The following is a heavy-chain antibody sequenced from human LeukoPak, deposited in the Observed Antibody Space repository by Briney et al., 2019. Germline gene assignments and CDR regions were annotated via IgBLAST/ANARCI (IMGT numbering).Heavy chain of an antibody. CDR3: ARDSSSWSGAFDI. D-gene: IGHD6-13*01. CDR2: INHSGGT. CDR1: GGSFSGYY. Sequence: SETLSLTCAVYGGSFSGYYWSWIRQPPGKGLEWNGEINHSGGTNYNPSLKSRVTISVDTSKNQFSLKLSSVTAADTAVYYCARDSSSWSGAFDIWGQGTMVTVSS. J-gene: IGHJ3*02. V-gene: IGHV4-34*01.